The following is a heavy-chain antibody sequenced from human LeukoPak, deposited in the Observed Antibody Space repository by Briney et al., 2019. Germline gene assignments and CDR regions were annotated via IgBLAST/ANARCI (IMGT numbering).Heavy chain of an antibody. CDR1: GFAFSSYW. CDR3: ATPLDYYDSSGYHQGGD. V-gene: IGHV3-7*03. J-gene: IGHJ4*02. CDR2: IKQDGSKK. D-gene: IGHD3-22*01. Sequence: GGSLRLSCAASGFAFSSYWMSWVRQAPGKGLEWVANIKQDGSKKNYVDSVKGRFTISRDNAKNSLYLQMNSLRAEDTAVYYCATPLDYYDSSGYHQGGDWGQGTLVTVSS.